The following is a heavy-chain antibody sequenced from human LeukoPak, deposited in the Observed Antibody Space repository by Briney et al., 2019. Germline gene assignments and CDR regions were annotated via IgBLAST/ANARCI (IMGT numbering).Heavy chain of an antibody. CDR3: ARDPTSIRGVPPRPNWFDP. V-gene: IGHV1-2*02. CDR1: GYTFTGYY. CDR2: INPNSGGT. D-gene: IGHD3-10*01. Sequence: ASVKVSCKASGYTFTGYYMHWVRQAPGQGLEWMGWINPNSGGTNYAQKFQGRVTMTRDTSISTAHMELSRLRSDDTAVYYCARDPTSIRGVPPRPNWFDPWGQGTLVTVSS. J-gene: IGHJ5*02.